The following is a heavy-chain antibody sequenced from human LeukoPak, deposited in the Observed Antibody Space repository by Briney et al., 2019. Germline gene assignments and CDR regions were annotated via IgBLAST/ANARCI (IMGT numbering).Heavy chain of an antibody. CDR3: ARLYRPFGESYMDV. J-gene: IGHJ6*03. V-gene: IGHV4-59*08. CDR1: GGSISSYY. CDR2: IYYSGST. Sequence: PSETLSLTCTVSGGSISSYYWTWTRQPPGKGLEWIGFIYYSGSTNHNPSLKSRVTISVDTSKNQFSLKLSSVTAADTAVYYCARLYRPFGESYMDVWGKGTTVTVSS. D-gene: IGHD3-10*01.